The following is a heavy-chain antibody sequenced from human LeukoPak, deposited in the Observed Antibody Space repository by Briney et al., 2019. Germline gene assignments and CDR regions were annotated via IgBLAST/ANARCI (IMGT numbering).Heavy chain of an antibody. Sequence: SVKVSCKASGGTFSRYAISWVRQAPGQGLEWMGGIIPVLGTTNYAQTFQSKVTITADESTSTTYMELSSLTSEDTAVYYCATSGGDYYYYSLDVWGKGTPVTISS. CDR2: IIPVLGTT. J-gene: IGHJ6*03. V-gene: IGHV1-69*13. D-gene: IGHD3-10*01. CDR3: ATSGGDYYYYSLDV. CDR1: GGTFSRYA.